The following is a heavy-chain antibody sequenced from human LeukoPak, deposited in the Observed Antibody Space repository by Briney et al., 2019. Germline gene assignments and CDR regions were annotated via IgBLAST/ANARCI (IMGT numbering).Heavy chain of an antibody. CDR3: ARGTYGIRIDNWFDP. Sequence: GGSLRLSCAASGFTFSSYWMHWVRQAPGKGLVWVSRINTDVSSTSYADSVKGRFTISRDNAKNTLYLQMNSLRAEDTAVYYCARGTYGIRIDNWFDPWGQGTLVTVSS. CDR2: INTDVSST. V-gene: IGHV3-74*01. CDR1: GFTFSSYW. D-gene: IGHD1-26*01. J-gene: IGHJ5*02.